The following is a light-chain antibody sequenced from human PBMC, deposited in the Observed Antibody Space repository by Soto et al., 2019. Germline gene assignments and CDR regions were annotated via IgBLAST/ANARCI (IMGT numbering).Light chain of an antibody. CDR3: SSFTSRFTFNYI. V-gene: IGLV2-14*01. CDR2: EVT. CDR1: SSDVGGYNY. J-gene: IGLJ1*01. Sequence: QSALTQPASVSGSPGQSITISCTGTSSDVGGYNYVSWYQQHPGKGPKIIIYEVTNRPSGVSNRFSGSKSGNTGSLTISGLQAEDDADYYCSSFTSRFTFNYIFGTGTKATVL.